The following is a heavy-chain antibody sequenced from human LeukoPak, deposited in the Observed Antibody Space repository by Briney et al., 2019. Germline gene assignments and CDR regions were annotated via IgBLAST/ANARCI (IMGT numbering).Heavy chain of an antibody. CDR1: GYSISSGYY. J-gene: IGHJ3*02. CDR3: ARGSSSGWYRWGAFDI. V-gene: IGHV4-38-2*02. Sequence: PSETLSLTCTVSGYSISSGYYWGWIRQPPGQGLEWIGSIYHSGSTYYNPSLKSRVTISVDTSKNQFSLKLSSVTAADTAVYYCARGSSSGWYRWGAFDIWGQGTMVTVSS. D-gene: IGHD6-19*01. CDR2: IYHSGST.